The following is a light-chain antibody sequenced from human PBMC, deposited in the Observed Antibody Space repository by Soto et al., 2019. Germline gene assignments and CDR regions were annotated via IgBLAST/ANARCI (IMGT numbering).Light chain of an antibody. V-gene: IGKV3-20*01. CDR2: GAS. J-gene: IGKJ1*01. Sequence: EIVVTQSPGTLSLSPGERATLSCRASQSVSSSYLAWYQQKPGQAPRLLIYGASSRATGITDRFSGSGSGTDFTLTISRLEPEDFAVYYCQQYGSLTWTFGPGTKMEFK. CDR3: QQYGSLTWT. CDR1: QSVSSSY.